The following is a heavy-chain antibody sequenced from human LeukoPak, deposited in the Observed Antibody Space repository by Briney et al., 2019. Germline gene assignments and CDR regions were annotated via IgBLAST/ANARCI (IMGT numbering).Heavy chain of an antibody. CDR2: INHSGST. D-gene: IGHD6-19*01. CDR3: ASSGWYRGY. J-gene: IGHJ4*02. CDR1: GFTFSSYG. V-gene: IGHV4-34*01. Sequence: GTLRLSCAASGFTFSSYGMSWIRQPPGKGLEWIGEINHSGSTTYNPSLKSRVTISVDTSKNQFSLKLNSVTAADTAVYYCASSGWYRGYWGQGTLVIVSS.